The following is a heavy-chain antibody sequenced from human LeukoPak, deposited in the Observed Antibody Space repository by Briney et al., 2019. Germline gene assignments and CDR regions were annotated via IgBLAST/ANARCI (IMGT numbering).Heavy chain of an antibody. CDR3: ARHLRMGAYHFDY. CDR2: IYYSGST. J-gene: IGHJ4*02. V-gene: IGHV4-59*08. CDR1: GGSICNYH. D-gene: IGHD1-26*01. Sequence: PSETLSLTCTVSGGSICNYHWSWIRQAPGKGLEGIGFIYYSGSTNYNPSLKSRVTISADTSKTPFTLRRNAVTAADTAVYYCARHLRMGAYHFDYWGQGTLVTVSS.